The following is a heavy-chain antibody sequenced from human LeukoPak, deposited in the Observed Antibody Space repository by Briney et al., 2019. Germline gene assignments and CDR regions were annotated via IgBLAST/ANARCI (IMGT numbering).Heavy chain of an antibody. D-gene: IGHD3-10*01. CDR3: ARGAMVRGVMNWFDP. CDR2: IYYTGSS. CDR1: GGSIRSSDDY. V-gene: IGHV4-39*01. J-gene: IGHJ5*02. Sequence: PSETLSLTCSVSGGSIRSSDDYWGFVRQTPGKGLEWMGSIYYTGSSHYNPSLKSRATISVDTSKNQFSLKLSSVTAADTAVYYCARGAMVRGVMNWFDPWGQGTLVTVSS.